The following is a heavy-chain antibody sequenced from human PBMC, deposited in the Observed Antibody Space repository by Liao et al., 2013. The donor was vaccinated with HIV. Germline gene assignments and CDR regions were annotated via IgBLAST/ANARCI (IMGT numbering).Heavy chain of an antibody. CDR2: IYTSGST. D-gene: IGHD5-18*01. Sequence: QVQLQESGPGLVKPSETLSLTCTVSGGSISSYYWSWIRQPAGKGLEWIGRIYTSGSTNYNPSLKSRVTMSVDTSKNQFSLKLRSVTAADTAVYYCARVTRVDTAMPIYETDAFDIWGRGTMVTVSS. V-gene: IGHV4-4*07. CDR3: ARVTRVDTAMPIYETDAFDI. J-gene: IGHJ3*02. CDR1: GGSISSYY.